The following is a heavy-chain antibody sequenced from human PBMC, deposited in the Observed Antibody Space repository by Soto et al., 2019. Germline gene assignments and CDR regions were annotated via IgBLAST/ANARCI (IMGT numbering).Heavy chain of an antibody. J-gene: IGHJ4*02. V-gene: IGHV3-74*01. D-gene: IGHD3-10*01. CDR3: ATDVFYKLTY. CDR2: ISGDGSIT. CDR1: DSRHRFSEHW. Sequence: EVQLVETGGVLVRPGGSLRISCSVSDSRHRFSEHWMHWVRQAPGKGLVWVSHISGDGSITTYADSVQGRFTISRDNAKNTLFLQMDSLRVEDTAVYFCATDVFYKLTYWGQGTLVTVSS.